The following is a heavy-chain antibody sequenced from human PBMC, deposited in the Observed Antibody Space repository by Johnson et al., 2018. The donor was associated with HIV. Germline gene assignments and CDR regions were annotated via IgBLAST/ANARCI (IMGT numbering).Heavy chain of an antibody. J-gene: IGHJ3*02. CDR1: GFTFSSNW. V-gene: IGHV3-7*05. D-gene: IGHD3-10*01. CDR3: ARPIARGASDI. CDR2: IKEDGSEK. Sequence: MQLVESGGGVVQPGRSLRLSCAASGFTFSSNWMNWVRQAPGKGLQWVANIKEDGSEKYYVDSVRGRFTISRDNAKNSLYLQMNSLRVEDTAVYYCARPIARGASDIWGQGTMVTVSS.